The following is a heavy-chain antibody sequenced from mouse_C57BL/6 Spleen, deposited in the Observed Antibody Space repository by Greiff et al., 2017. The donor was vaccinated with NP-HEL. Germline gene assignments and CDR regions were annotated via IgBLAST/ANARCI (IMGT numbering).Heavy chain of an antibody. Sequence: EVQLVESGGGLVKPGGSLKLSCAASGFTFSSYAMSWVRQTPEKRLEWVATISDGGSYTYYPDNVKGRFTISRDNAKNNLYLQMSHLKSEDTAMYYCARDRPQLTGTYYFDYWGQGTTLTVSS. CDR2: ISDGGSYT. CDR3: ARDRPQLTGTYYFDY. V-gene: IGHV5-4*01. CDR1: GFTFSSYA. J-gene: IGHJ2*01. D-gene: IGHD4-1*01.